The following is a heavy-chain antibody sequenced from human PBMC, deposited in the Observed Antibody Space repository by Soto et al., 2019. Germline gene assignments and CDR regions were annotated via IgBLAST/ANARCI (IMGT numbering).Heavy chain of an antibody. CDR2: ISYDGSNK. J-gene: IGHJ6*02. Sequence: WGSLRISCAPSVFTFSIYAMHWVRQAPGKGLEWVAVISYDGSNKYYADSVKGRFTISRDNSKNTLYLQMNSLRAEDTAVYYCARDLGYSWNGDYYGMDVWGQGTTVTVSS. CDR3: ARDLGYSWNGDYYGMDV. CDR1: VFTFSIYA. D-gene: IGHD1-20*01. V-gene: IGHV3-30-3*01.